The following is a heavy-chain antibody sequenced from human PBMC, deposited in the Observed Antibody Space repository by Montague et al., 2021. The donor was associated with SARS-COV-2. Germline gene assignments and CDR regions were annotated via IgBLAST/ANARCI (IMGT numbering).Heavy chain of an antibody. CDR1: GFTFSSYA. J-gene: IGHJ5*02. D-gene: IGHD3-10*01. V-gene: IGHV3-23*01. CDR3: AKAGGVTMVRGVITPSNWFDP. CDR2: ISGSGGST. Sequence: SLSLSCAASGFTFSSYAMSLFRQAPGKGLEWVSAISGSGGSTYYSDSVKGRFTISRDNSKNTLYLQMNSLRAEDTAVYYCAKAGGVTMVRGVITPSNWFDPWGQGTLVTVSS.